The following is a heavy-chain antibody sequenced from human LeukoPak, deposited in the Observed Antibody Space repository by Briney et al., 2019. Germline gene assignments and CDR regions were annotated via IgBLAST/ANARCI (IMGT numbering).Heavy chain of an antibody. CDR3: ARHPPKGQLDY. CDR2: IYYSGST. J-gene: IGHJ4*02. Sequence: SETLSLTCTVSGGSISSSSYYWGWIRQPPGKGLEWIGSIYYSGSTYYNPSLKSRVTISVDTSKNQFSLRLSSVTAADTAVYYCARHPPKGQLDYWGQGTLVTVSS. CDR1: GGSISSSSYY. D-gene: IGHD1-1*01. V-gene: IGHV4-39*01.